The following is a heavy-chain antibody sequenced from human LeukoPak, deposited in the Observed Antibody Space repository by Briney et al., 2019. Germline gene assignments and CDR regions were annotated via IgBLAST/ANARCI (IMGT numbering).Heavy chain of an antibody. CDR3: ARVKGGTRFDY. J-gene: IGHJ4*02. CDR2: IYSGGST. D-gene: IGHD2-8*01. Sequence: GGSLRLSCAASGFTVSSNYMSWVRQAPGKGQEWVSVIYSGGSTYYADSVKGRFTISRDNSKNTLYLQMNSLRAEDTAVYYCARVKGGTRFDYWGQGTLVTVSS. CDR1: GFTVSSNY. V-gene: IGHV3-53*01.